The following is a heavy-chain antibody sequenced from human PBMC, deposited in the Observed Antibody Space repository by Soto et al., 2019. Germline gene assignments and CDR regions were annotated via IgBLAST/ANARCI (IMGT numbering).Heavy chain of an antibody. J-gene: IGHJ5*02. CDR3: ARTRRGYSYGLGYENWFDP. CDR2: INHSGST. CDR1: GGSFSGYY. Sequence: SETLSLTCAVYGGSFSGYYWSWTRQPPGKGLEWIGEINHSGSTNYNPSLKSRVTISVDTSKNQFSLKLSSVTAADTAVYYCARTRRGYSYGLGYENWFDPWGQGTLVTVSS. V-gene: IGHV4-34*01. D-gene: IGHD5-18*01.